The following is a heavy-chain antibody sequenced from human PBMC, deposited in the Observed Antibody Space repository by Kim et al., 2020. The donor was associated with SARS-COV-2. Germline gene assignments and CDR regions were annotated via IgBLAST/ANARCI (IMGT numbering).Heavy chain of an antibody. V-gene: IGHV4-30-2*01. D-gene: IGHD2-2*01. CDR3: ARGRVGVNDAFDI. J-gene: IGHJ3*02. Sequence: CIPSLKSRVTISVDRSKNQFSLKLSSVAAADTAVYYCARGRVGVNDAFDIWGQGTMVTVSS.